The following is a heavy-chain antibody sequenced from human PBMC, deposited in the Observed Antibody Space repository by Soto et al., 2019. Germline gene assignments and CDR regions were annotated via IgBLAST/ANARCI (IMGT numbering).Heavy chain of an antibody. CDR1: GASISSGGYY. D-gene: IGHD3-10*01. Sequence: QVQLQESGPGLVKPSQTLSLTCTVSGASISSGGYYWSWIRQHPGKGREWIGYIYYSGSTSYNPSLKSRGTISVDTSKNQFSLKMSSVTAADTAVYYWARGLGASPALGDGMEVWGQGTTVTVS. CDR2: IYYSGST. CDR3: ARGLGASPALGDGMEV. J-gene: IGHJ6*02. V-gene: IGHV4-31*03.